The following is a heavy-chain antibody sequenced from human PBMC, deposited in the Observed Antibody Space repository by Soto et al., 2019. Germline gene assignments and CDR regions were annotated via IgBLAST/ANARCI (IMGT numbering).Heavy chain of an antibody. CDR1: GFSLSTSGVG. D-gene: IGHD1-20*01. V-gene: IGHV2-5*02. CDR2: IYWDDDE. J-gene: IGHJ4*02. Sequence: SGPTLVKPTQTLTLTCTFSGFSLSTSGVGVGWIRQPPGKALEWLALIYWDDDERYSPSLKSRLTITKDTSKNQVVLTMTNMDPVDTATYYCAHSLPTLYNWNDGGYYFDYWGQGTLVTVSS. CDR3: AHSLPTLYNWNDGGYYFDY.